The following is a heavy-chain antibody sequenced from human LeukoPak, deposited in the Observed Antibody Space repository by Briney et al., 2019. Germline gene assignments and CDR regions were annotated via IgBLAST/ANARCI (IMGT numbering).Heavy chain of an antibody. D-gene: IGHD3-22*01. J-gene: IGHJ4*02. CDR2: IYYSGST. Sequence: SETLSLTCTVSGGSISSSSYYWGWIRQPPGKGLEWIGSIYYSGSTYYTPSLKSRVTISVDTSKNPFSLKLSSVTAADTAVYYCARDRDSSGYIGYFDYWGQGTLVTVSS. CDR1: GGSISSSSYY. V-gene: IGHV4-39*07. CDR3: ARDRDSSGYIGYFDY.